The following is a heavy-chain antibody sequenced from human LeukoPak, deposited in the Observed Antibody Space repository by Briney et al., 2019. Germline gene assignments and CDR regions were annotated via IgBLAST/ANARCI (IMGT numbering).Heavy chain of an antibody. CDR2: IYHSGST. Sequence: PSETLSLTCTVSGYSISSGYYWGWIRPPPGKGLEWIGSIYHSGSTYYNPSLKSRVTISADTSKNQFSLKLSSVTAADTAVYYCARDRVGRYCSGGSCYPKLKEFDYWGQGTLVTVSS. V-gene: IGHV4-38-2*02. CDR1: GYSISSGYY. J-gene: IGHJ4*02. CDR3: ARDRVGRYCSGGSCYPKLKEFDY. D-gene: IGHD2-15*01.